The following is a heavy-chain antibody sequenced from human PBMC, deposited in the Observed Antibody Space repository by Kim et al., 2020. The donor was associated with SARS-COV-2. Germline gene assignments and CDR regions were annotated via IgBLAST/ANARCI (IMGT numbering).Heavy chain of an antibody. J-gene: IGHJ6*02. CDR3: ARAPNYGDYVFDYYYYYGMDV. CDR2: IIPIFGTA. D-gene: IGHD4-17*01. Sequence: SVKVSCKASGGTFSSYAISWVRQAPGQGLEWMGGIIPIFGTANYAQKFQGRVTITADESTSTAYMELSSLRSEDTAVYYCARAPNYGDYVFDYYYYYGMDVWGQGTTVTVSS. CDR1: GGTFSSYA. V-gene: IGHV1-69*13.